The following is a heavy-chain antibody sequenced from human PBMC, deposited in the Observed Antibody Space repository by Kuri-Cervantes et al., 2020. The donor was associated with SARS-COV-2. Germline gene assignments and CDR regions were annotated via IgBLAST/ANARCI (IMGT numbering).Heavy chain of an antibody. D-gene: IGHD2/OR15-2a*01. Sequence: ASVKVSCKASGYTFTGYYMHWVRQAPGQGLEWMGWINPNSGGTNYAQKFQGWVTMTRDTSISTVYMELSRLRSDDTAVYYCARSTPFPPLVFISQGGAFDIWGQGTMVTVSS. CDR1: GYTFTGYY. V-gene: IGHV1-2*04. J-gene: IGHJ3*02. CDR2: INPNSGGT. CDR3: ARSTPFPPLVFISQGGAFDI.